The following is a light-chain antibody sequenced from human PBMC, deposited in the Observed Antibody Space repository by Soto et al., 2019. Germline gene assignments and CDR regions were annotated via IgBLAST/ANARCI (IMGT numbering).Light chain of an antibody. Sequence: EMVIAPSPAIVSLSPRESSTLSCRTSQSVNRNYLAWYHQHPGQPPRLLSYGISTTATGIPARFRGSGSGTEFSLAISSLQSEDFAVYYCQQYSKWPITFGQGTRLEI. CDR3: QQYSKWPIT. CDR1: QSVNRN. J-gene: IGKJ5*01. CDR2: GIS. V-gene: IGKV3-15*01.